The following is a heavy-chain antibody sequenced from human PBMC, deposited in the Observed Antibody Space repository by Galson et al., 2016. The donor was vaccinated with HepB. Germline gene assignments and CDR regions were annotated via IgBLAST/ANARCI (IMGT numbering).Heavy chain of an antibody. J-gene: IGHJ4*02. Sequence: SVKGRFTISRDKSKNALFLQMNSLKAADTGVYYCAGAPSGSSGYYYVAFWGQGTLVTVSS. D-gene: IGHD3-22*01. V-gene: IGHV3-53*01. CDR3: AGAPSGSSGYYYVAF.